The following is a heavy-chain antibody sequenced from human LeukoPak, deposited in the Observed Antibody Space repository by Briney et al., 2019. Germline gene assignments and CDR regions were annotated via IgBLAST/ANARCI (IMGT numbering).Heavy chain of an antibody. V-gene: IGHV1-8*03. CDR2: MNPNSGNK. Sequence: ASGKLSGSASGYTFTSNDINWERHATGQGLEWKGWMNPNSGNKGYAQKFQGRVTITRNTSISTANMELSSLRSEDTAVYYCARGGLGYSYGFLLWGQATLVTVSS. CDR3: ARGGLGYSYGFLL. CDR1: GYTFTSND. J-gene: IGHJ4*02. D-gene: IGHD5-18*01.